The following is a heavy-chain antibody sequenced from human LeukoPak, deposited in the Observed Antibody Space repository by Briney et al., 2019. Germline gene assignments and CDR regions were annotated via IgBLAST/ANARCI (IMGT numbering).Heavy chain of an antibody. CDR1: GFTFTNYY. CDR2: ISSGDTTT. Sequence: PGGSLRLSCGASGFTFTNYYMSWIRQAPGKGLEWVSYISSGDTTTNYADSVKGRFTISRDSAKNSLYLQMNSLRAEDTAVCYCATSWDRQIGVYWGQGTLVTVSS. CDR3: ATSWDRQIGVY. V-gene: IGHV3-11*01. J-gene: IGHJ4*02. D-gene: IGHD3-16*01.